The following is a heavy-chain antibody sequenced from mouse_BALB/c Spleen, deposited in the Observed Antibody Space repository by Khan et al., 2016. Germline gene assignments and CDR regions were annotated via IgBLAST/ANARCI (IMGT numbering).Heavy chain of an antibody. CDR3: ARGGWCYYAMDY. Sequence: QVQLKESGPGLVAPSQSLSITCTVSGFSIIAYGLNWVRQPPGKGLEWMGKIRGGGSTDYNSALKSRLNITKDNSKNQVFLKMNSLKTEDTAKYYCARGGWCYYAMDYWGQGTSVTVSA. J-gene: IGHJ4*01. CDR1: GFSIIAYG. CDR2: IRGGGST. V-gene: IGHV2-6-7*01. D-gene: IGHD1-1*02.